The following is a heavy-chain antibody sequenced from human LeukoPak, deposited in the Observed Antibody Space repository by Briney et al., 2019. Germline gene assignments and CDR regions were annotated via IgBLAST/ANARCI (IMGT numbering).Heavy chain of an antibody. Sequence: GRSLRLSCAGSGYTFSSYGMHWVRQAPGKGLEWVAVIWYDGSNKYYADSVKGRFTISGDNSKNTLYLQMNSLRAEDTAVYYCARDLVTGFGELLNYFDYWGQGTLVTVSS. D-gene: IGHD3-10*01. J-gene: IGHJ4*02. CDR1: GYTFSSYG. CDR2: IWYDGSNK. V-gene: IGHV3-33*01. CDR3: ARDLVTGFGELLNYFDY.